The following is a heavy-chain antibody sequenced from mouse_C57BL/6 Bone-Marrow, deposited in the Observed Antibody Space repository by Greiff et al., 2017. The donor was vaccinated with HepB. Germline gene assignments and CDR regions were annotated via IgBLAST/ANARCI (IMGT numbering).Heavy chain of an antibody. Sequence: QVQLQQSGAELVKPGASVKMSCKASGYTFTSYWITWVKQRPGQGLEWIGDIYPGSGSTNYNEKFKSKATLTVDTSSSTAYMQLSSLTSEDSAVYYCTSGGYPYYAMDYWGQGTSVTFSS. D-gene: IGHD1-1*02. V-gene: IGHV1-55*01. J-gene: IGHJ4*01. CDR2: IYPGSGST. CDR1: GYTFTSYW. CDR3: TSGGYPYYAMDY.